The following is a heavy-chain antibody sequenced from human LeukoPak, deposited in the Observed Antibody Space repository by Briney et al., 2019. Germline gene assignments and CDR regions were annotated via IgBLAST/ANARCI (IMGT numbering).Heavy chain of an antibody. J-gene: IGHJ4*02. V-gene: IGHV1-2*02. CDR2: INPNSGGT. CDR1: GYTFTGYY. Sequence: ASVKVSCKAFGYTFTGYYMHWVRQAPGQGLEWMGWINPNSGGTNYAQKFQGRVIMTRDTSISTAYMELSRLRSDDTAVYYCARDRGVRGVTPDYWGQGTLVTVSS. CDR3: ARDRGVRGVTPDY. D-gene: IGHD3-10*01.